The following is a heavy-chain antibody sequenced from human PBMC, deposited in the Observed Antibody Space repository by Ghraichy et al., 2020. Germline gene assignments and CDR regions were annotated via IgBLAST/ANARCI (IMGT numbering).Heavy chain of an antibody. Sequence: SETLSLTCTVSGGSISSSSYYWGWIRQPPGKGLEWIGSIYYSGSTYYNPSLKSRVTISVDTSKNQFSLKLSSVTAADTAVYYCARLHLSGAAYYFDYWGQGTLVTVSS. V-gene: IGHV4-39*01. CDR1: GGSISSSSYY. D-gene: IGHD2/OR15-2a*01. J-gene: IGHJ4*02. CDR3: ARLHLSGAAYYFDY. CDR2: IYYSGST.